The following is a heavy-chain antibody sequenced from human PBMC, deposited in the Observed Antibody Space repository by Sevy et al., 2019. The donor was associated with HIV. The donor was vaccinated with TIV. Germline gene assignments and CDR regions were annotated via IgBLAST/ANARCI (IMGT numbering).Heavy chain of an antibody. V-gene: IGHV3-74*01. J-gene: IGHJ6*02. D-gene: IGHD2-2*01. CDR2: INSDGSST. CDR1: GFTFSSYW. CDR3: ARGLKSAYCSSTSCYYYYGMDV. Sequence: GGSLRLSCAASGFTFSSYWMHWVRQAPGKGLVWVSRINSDGSSTSYADSVKGRFTISRDNAKNTLDRQMNSLRAEDTAVYYCARGLKSAYCSSTSCYYYYGMDVWGQGTTVTVSS.